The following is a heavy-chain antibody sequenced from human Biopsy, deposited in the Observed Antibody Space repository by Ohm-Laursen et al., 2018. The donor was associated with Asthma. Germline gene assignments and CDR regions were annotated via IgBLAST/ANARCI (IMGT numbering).Heavy chain of an antibody. CDR3: ARGVVYGGDSYAECFQH. Sequence: PPGTLSLTCTVSGDSISSYHWSWIRQPPGKGREWIGNVFYGGATYYNPSLKSRVTISVDTSKNQFFLRLSSVTAADTAVYYCARGVVYGGDSYAECFQHWGQGTLVTVSS. J-gene: IGHJ1*01. CDR2: VFYGGAT. D-gene: IGHD4-23*01. V-gene: IGHV4-59*01. CDR1: GDSISSYH.